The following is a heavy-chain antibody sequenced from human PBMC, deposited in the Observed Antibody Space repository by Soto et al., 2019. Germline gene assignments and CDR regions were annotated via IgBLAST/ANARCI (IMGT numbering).Heavy chain of an antibody. V-gene: IGHV3-23*01. Sequence: GCLRLTCSASGFTFSSNAMSWVRQAPGKGLEWVSVISSSGGSTYYADSVKGRFTISRDNSKNMLYLQMNNLRAEDTAVYCCAKAQGGSYFDYWGQGTLVTVYS. CDR3: AKAQGGSYFDY. CDR2: ISSSGGST. CDR1: GFTFSSNA. D-gene: IGHD2-15*01. J-gene: IGHJ4*02.